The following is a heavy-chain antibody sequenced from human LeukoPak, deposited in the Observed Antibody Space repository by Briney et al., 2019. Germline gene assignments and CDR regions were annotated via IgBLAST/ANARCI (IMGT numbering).Heavy chain of an antibody. D-gene: IGHD1-1*01. Sequence: GGSLRLSCAASGFTVSSNYMSWVRQAPGKGLEWVSVIYSGGSTYYADSVKGRFTISRDNSKNTLYLQMNSLRAEDTAVYYCAKDSSWNDRRFDYWGQGTLVTVSS. V-gene: IGHV3-53*01. CDR2: IYSGGST. J-gene: IGHJ4*02. CDR3: AKDSSWNDRRFDY. CDR1: GFTVSSNY.